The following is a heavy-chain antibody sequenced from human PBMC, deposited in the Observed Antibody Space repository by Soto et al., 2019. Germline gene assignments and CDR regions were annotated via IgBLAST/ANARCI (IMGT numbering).Heavy chain of an antibody. CDR1: GVTISGYW. J-gene: IGHJ5*02. V-gene: IGHV3-74*01. CDR3: ARSCCREQNWFDP. Sequence: EVQLVESGGDLVQPGGSLRLSCAASGVTISGYWMHWVRQAPGKGLVWVSRISSDGSRTDYADSVKGRFTISRDNAMNPVHLQMNSLRVEDTAVYYCARSCCREQNWFDPWGQGTLVTVSS. CDR2: ISSDGSRT. D-gene: IGHD2-15*01.